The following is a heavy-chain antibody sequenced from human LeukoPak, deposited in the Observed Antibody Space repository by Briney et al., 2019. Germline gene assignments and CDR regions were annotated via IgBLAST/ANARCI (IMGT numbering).Heavy chain of an antibody. Sequence: SVKVSCKASGGTFSSYAISWVRQAPGQGLEWMGGIIPIFGTANYAQKFQGRVTITADKSTSTAYMELSSLRSGDTAVYYCATTTAPTYYGMDVWGKGTTVTVSS. D-gene: IGHD1-26*01. CDR1: GGTFSSYA. V-gene: IGHV1-69*06. J-gene: IGHJ6*04. CDR3: ATTTAPTYYGMDV. CDR2: IIPIFGTA.